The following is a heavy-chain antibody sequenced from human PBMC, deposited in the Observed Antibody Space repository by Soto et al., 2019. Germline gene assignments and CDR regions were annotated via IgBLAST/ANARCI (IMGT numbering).Heavy chain of an antibody. V-gene: IGHV1-69*06. Sequence: QVQLVQSGAEVKKPGSSVKVSCKASGGTFGNSAISWVRQAPGQGLAWMGGIIPSFATGNSAPEFQGRLTITADKSTTTAYMELSRLRSEDTAVYYCARSYYGSGSYWFYGMDVWGQGTTVTVSS. J-gene: IGHJ6*02. CDR3: ARSYYGSGSYWFYGMDV. D-gene: IGHD3-10*01. CDR1: GGTFGNSA. CDR2: IIPSFATG.